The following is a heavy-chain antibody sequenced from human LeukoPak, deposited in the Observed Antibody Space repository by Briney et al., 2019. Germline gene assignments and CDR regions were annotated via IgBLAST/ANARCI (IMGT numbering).Heavy chain of an antibody. D-gene: IGHD5-12*01. CDR2: ISGSGGST. CDR1: GFTFSSYA. J-gene: IGHJ4*02. V-gene: IGHV3-23*01. CDR3: AKGRYSGYDYFDY. Sequence: GGSLRLSCVASGFTFSSYAMSWVRQAPGKGLEWVSAISGSGGSTYYADSVKGRFTISRDNSKNTLYLQMNSLRAEDTAVYYCAKGRYSGYDYFDYWGQGTLVTVSP.